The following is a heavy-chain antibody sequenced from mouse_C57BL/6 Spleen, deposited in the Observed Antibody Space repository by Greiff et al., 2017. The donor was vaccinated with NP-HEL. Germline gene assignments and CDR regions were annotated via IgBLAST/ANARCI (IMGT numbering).Heavy chain of an antibody. D-gene: IGHD3-1*01. CDR2: INPNNGGT. CDR3: ARSGGRDYFDY. CDR1: GYTFTDYY. Sequence: EVQLQQSGPELVKPGASVKISCKASGYTFTDYYMNWVKQSHGKSLEWIGDINPNNGGTSYNQKFKGKATLTVDKSSSTAYMELRSLTSEDSAVYYCARSGGRDYFDYWGQSTTLTVSS. J-gene: IGHJ2*01. V-gene: IGHV1-26*01.